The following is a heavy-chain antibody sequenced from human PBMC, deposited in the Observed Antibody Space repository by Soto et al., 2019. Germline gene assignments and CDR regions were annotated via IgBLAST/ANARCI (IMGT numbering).Heavy chain of an antibody. CDR3: ASSVVVVAAYYYGMDV. J-gene: IGHJ6*02. D-gene: IGHD2-15*01. CDR1: GYTFSSYG. V-gene: IGHV3-30*03. Sequence: GGSLRLSCAASGYTFSSYGMHWVRQAPGKGLEWVAVISYDGSNKYYADSVKGRFTISRDNSKNTLYLQMNSLRAEDTAVYYCASSVVVVAAYYYGMDVWGQGTTVTVSS. CDR2: ISYDGSNK.